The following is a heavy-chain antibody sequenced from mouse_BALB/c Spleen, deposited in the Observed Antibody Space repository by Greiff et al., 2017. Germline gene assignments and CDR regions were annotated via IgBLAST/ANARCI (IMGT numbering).Heavy chain of an antibody. CDR2: IYPGDGDT. CDR1: GYTFTSYW. V-gene: IGHV1-87*01. Sequence: VQLQQSGAELARPGASVKLSCKASGYTFTSYWMQWVKQRPGQGLEWIGAIYPGDGDTRYTQKFKGKATLTADKSSSTAYMQLSSLASEDSAVYYCARGGMITSDYWGQGTTLTVSS. CDR3: ARGGMITSDY. D-gene: IGHD2-4*01. J-gene: IGHJ2*01.